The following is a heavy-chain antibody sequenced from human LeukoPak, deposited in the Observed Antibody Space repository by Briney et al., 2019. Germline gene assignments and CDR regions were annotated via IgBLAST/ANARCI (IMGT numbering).Heavy chain of an antibody. CDR2: IYYSGST. V-gene: IGHV4-61*01. J-gene: IGHJ4*02. D-gene: IGHD1-26*01. CDR1: GGSFSSGSYY. Sequence: SETLSLTCTVSGGSFSSGSYYWSWIRQPPGKGLEWIGYIYYSGSTNYNPSLKSRVTISIDTSKNQFSLKLSSVTAADTAVYYCARVGESGSDYWGQGTLSPSPQ. CDR3: ARVGESGSDY.